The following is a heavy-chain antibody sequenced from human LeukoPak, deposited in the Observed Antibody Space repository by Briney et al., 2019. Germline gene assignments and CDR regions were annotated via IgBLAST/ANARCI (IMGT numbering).Heavy chain of an antibody. CDR3: ARQSGYDEDFDY. CDR1: GYTFTGYD. J-gene: IGHJ4*02. Sequence: ASVKVSCEPSGYTFTGYDIHWVRQAPGQGLEWMGWITPNNGATNYAQKFQGRVTMTRDTSISTAYMELSRLRSDDTAVYYCARQSGYDEDFDYWGQGTLVTVSS. V-gene: IGHV1-2*02. CDR2: ITPNNGAT. D-gene: IGHD5-12*01.